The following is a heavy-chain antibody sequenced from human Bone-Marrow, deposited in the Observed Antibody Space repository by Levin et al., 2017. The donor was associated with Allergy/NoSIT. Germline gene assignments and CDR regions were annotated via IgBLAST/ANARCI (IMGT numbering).Heavy chain of an antibody. Sequence: GGSLRLSCAASGFTFSSYGMHWVRQAPGKGLEWVAVIWYDGSNKYYADSVKGRFTISRDNSKNTLYLQMNSLRAEDTAVYYCARDRVAVVDYGDYVLTGGAFDIWGQGTMVTVSS. J-gene: IGHJ3*02. D-gene: IGHD4-17*01. CDR3: ARDRVAVVDYGDYVLTGGAFDI. CDR2: IWYDGSNK. V-gene: IGHV3-33*01. CDR1: GFTFSSYG.